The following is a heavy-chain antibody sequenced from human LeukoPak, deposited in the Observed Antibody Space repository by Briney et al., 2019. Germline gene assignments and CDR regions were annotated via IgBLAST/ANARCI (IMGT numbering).Heavy chain of an antibody. J-gene: IGHJ4*02. Sequence: GGSLRLSCAASGFTFSSYSMNWVRQAPGKGLEWVSSIRSSSSYIYYADSVKGRFTISRDNSKNTLYLQMNSLRAEDTAVYYCARTLIEYSVSSCYFDYWGQGTLVTVSS. D-gene: IGHD6-6*01. CDR1: GFTFSSYS. CDR3: ARTLIEYSVSSCYFDY. CDR2: IRSSSSYI. V-gene: IGHV3-21*01.